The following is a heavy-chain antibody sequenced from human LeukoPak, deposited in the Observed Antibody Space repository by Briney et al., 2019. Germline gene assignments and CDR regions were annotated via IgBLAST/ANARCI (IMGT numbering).Heavy chain of an antibody. D-gene: IGHD2-15*01. CDR1: GDFITSDTYS. J-gene: IGHJ4*01. CDR3: GGSHSATWYDW. V-gene: IGHV4-61*02. Sequence: SKTLSLTRTLSGDFITSDTYSWSWIRQPAGMQLEWIGRIYTTGTTNYNPSLRSRVTMSIDTSKNQFSLKLNSVTAADTAVYYCGGSHSATWYDWWGQGTLVTVAS. CDR2: IYTTGTT.